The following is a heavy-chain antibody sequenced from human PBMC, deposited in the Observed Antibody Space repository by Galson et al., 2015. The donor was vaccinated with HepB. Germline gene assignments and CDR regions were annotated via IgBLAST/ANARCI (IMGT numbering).Heavy chain of an antibody. V-gene: IGHV1-69*13. CDR2: IIPIFGTA. CDR1: GGTFSSYA. D-gene: IGHD3-3*01. J-gene: IGHJ3*02. Sequence: SVKVSCKASGGTFSSYAISWVRRAPGQGLEWMGGIIPIFGTANYAQKFQGRVTITADESTSTAYMELSSLRSEDTAVYYCARGEGRITIFGVVTKGAFDIWGQGTMVTVSS. CDR3: ARGEGRITIFGVVTKGAFDI.